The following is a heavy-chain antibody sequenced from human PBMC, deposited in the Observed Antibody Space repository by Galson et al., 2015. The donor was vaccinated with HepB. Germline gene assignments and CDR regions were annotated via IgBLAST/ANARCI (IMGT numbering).Heavy chain of an antibody. Sequence: ETLSLTCTVSGGSINSGNYYWDWIRQPPGKGLEWIGSIYYSGSTFYNPSLQSRVTISGDMSKNQFSLKLSSVTAADTAVYYCARRWNPGGNSFDSWGQGTLVTISS. J-gene: IGHJ4*02. CDR2: IYYSGST. CDR3: ARRWNPGGNSFDS. D-gene: IGHD4-23*01. CDR1: GGSINSGNYY. V-gene: IGHV4-39*01.